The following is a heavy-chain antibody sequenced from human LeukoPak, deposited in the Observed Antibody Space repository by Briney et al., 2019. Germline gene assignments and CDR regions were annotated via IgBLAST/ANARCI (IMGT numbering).Heavy chain of an antibody. D-gene: IGHD1-26*01. CDR3: AKESGSYSFDY. CDR2: ISYDGSNK. CDR1: GFTFSSYG. J-gene: IGHJ4*02. Sequence: GGSLRLSCAASGFTFSSYGMHWVRQAPGKGLEWVAVISYDGSNKYYADSVKGRFTISRDNSKNTLHLQMNSLRAEDTAVYYCAKESGSYSFDYWGQGTLVTVSS. V-gene: IGHV3-30*18.